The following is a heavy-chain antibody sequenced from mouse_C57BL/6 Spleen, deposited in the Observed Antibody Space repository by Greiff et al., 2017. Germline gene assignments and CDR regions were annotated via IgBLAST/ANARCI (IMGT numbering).Heavy chain of an antibody. CDR3: ARSGGNDAMDY. Sequence: VQLQQSGAELVKPGASVKISCKASGYAFSSYWMNWVKQRPGKGLEWIGQIYPGDGDTNYNGKFKGKATLTADNSSSTAYMQLSSLTSEDSAVYFCARSGGNDAMDYWGQGTSVTVSS. CDR1: GYAFSSYW. J-gene: IGHJ4*01. V-gene: IGHV1-80*01. CDR2: IYPGDGDT. D-gene: IGHD1-1*02.